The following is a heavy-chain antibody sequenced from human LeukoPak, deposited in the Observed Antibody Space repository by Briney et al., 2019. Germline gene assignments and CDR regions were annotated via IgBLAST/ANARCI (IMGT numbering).Heavy chain of an antibody. J-gene: IGHJ4*01. V-gene: IGHV1-2*02. CDR2: IHPNTGGT. CDR3: ARDDITVEIAH. Sequence: GASVKVSCKASGYTVTGYYFHWVRQAPGQGLEWMGWIHPNTGGTYYAQKFQSRVTLTMDTSIRTAYMELNRLTFDDTAVYYCARDDITVEIAHWGQGTLVTVSS. D-gene: IGHD2-21*01. CDR1: GYTVTGYY.